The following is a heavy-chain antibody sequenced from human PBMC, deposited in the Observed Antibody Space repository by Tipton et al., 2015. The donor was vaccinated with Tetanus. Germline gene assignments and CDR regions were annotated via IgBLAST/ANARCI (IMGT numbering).Heavy chain of an antibody. CDR3: ARVLRFSASGGWDDAFDI. CDR2: IYYSGST. J-gene: IGHJ3*02. V-gene: IGHV4-4*07. D-gene: IGHD2-15*01. CDR1: GGSTRDFY. Sequence: GLVKPSENLSLSRTVSGGSTRDFYWSWIRQPAGERLEWIGRIYYSGSTIYNPSLKSRVTMSVDTSMHQFSLKLSSVTAADTAVYYCARVLRFSASGGWDDAFDIWGQGTLVTVSS.